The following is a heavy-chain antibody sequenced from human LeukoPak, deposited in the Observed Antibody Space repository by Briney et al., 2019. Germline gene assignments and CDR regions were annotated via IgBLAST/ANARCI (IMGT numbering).Heavy chain of an antibody. CDR3: AAHQGYCSGGGCGPY. V-gene: IGHV3-23*01. D-gene: IGHD2-15*01. Sequence: PGGSLRLSCAASRFTFSSYAMSWVRQAPGKGLEWVSGVSGNGAGTYYVDSVKGRFTISRDNSKNTLYLQMNTLRAEDTAVYHCAAHQGYCSGGGCGPYWGQGTQVTISS. CDR2: VSGNGAGT. J-gene: IGHJ4*02. CDR1: RFTFSSYA.